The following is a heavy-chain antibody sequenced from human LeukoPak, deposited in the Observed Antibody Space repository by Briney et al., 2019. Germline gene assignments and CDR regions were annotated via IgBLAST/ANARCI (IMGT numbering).Heavy chain of an antibody. V-gene: IGHV4-34*01. CDR3: ARLYPYCTSSTCLDY. J-gene: IGHJ4*02. CDR2: INHSGST. Sequence: PSETLSLTCAVYGGSFSGYYWSWIRQPPGKGLEWIGGINHSGSTNYNPSLKSRVTLSVDTSKNQFSLKLSSVTAADTAVYYCARLYPYCTSSTCLDYWGQGTLVTVSS. D-gene: IGHD2-2*01. CDR1: GGSFSGYY.